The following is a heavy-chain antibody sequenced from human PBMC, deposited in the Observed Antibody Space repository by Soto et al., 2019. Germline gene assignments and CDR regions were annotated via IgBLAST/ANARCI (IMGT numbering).Heavy chain of an antibody. CDR2: INPKSGGT. Sequence: GASVKVSCKASGYSFTDYHIHWVRQAPGQGLEWLGRINPKSGGTSTAQKFQGWVTMTRDRSISTVYMELTRLRSDDTAVYFCARAHSTDCSNGVCSFFYNHEMDVWG. D-gene: IGHD2-8*01. CDR1: GYSFTDYH. J-gene: IGHJ6*02. CDR3: ARAHSTDCSNGVCSFFYNHEMDV. V-gene: IGHV1-2*04.